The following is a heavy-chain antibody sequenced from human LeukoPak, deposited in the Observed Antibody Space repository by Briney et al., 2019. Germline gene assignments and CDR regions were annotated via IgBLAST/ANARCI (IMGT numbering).Heavy chain of an antibody. CDR1: GFTFSSHG. CDR3: ERGLSGSYSFDC. J-gene: IGHJ4*02. D-gene: IGHD1-26*01. V-gene: IGHV3-30*04. CDR2: ISYDGSNK. Sequence: GGSLRLSCAASGFTFSSHGMHWVRQAPGKGLERVAVISYDGSNKYYADSVKGRFTISRDNSKNTLYLQMNSRSAEDTAVYYCERGLSGSYSFDCGGQGTLVTVSS.